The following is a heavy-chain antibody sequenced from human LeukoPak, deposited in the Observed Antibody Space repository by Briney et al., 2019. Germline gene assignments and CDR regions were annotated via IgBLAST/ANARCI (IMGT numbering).Heavy chain of an antibody. V-gene: IGHV1-46*01. CDR1: GYTFTSYY. CDR3: ARGKYSSGWVASPGSRDWFDP. J-gene: IGHJ5*02. CDR2: INPSGGNT. D-gene: IGHD6-19*01. Sequence: ASVKVSCKASGYTFTSYYMHWVRQAPGQGLEWMGLINPSGGNTSYAQKFQGRVTMTRDMSTSTVYMELSSLRSEDTAVYYCARGKYSSGWVASPGSRDWFDPWGQGTLVTVSS.